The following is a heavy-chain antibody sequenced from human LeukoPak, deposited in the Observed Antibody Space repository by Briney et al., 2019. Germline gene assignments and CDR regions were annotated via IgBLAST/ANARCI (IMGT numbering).Heavy chain of an antibody. Sequence: GRSLRLSCAASGFTFSSYGMHWVRQAPGKGLEWVAVIWYDGSNKYYADSVKGRFTISRDNSKNTLYLQMGSLRAEDMAVYYCARDLGGSGRGHFDYWGQGTLVTVSS. CDR1: GFTFSSYG. D-gene: IGHD6-19*01. CDR2: IWYDGSNK. J-gene: IGHJ4*02. CDR3: ARDLGGSGRGHFDY. V-gene: IGHV3-33*01.